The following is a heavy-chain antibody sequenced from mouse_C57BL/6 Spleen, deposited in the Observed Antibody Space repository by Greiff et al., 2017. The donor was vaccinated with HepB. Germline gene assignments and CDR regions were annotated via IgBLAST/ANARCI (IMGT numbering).Heavy chain of an antibody. J-gene: IGHJ2*01. V-gene: IGHV1-42*01. CDR1: GYSFTGYY. CDR3: ARERDYFDY. CDR2: INPSTGGT. Sequence: VQLKQSGPELVKPGASVKISCKASGYSFTGYYMNWVKQSPEKSLEWIGEINPSTGGTTYNQKFKAKATLTVDKSSSTAYMQLKSLTSEDSAVYYCARERDYFDYWGQGTTLTVSS.